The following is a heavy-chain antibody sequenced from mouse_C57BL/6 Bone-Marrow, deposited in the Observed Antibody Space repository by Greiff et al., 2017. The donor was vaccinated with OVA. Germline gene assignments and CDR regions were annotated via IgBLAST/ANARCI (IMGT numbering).Heavy chain of an antibody. J-gene: IGHJ3*01. CDR1: GFTFSDYG. D-gene: IGHD1-3*01. CDR3: ARPYISWFAD. V-gene: IGHV5-17*01. CDR2: ISSGSSTI. Sequence: EVMLVESGGGLVKPGGSLKLSCAASGFTFSDYGMHWVRQAPEKGLEWVAYISSGSSTIYYADTVKGRFTISRDNAKNTLFLQMTSLRSEDTAMYYCARPYISWFADWGQGTLVTVSA.